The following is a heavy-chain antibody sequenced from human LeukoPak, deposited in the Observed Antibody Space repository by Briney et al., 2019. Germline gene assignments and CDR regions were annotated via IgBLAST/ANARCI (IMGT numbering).Heavy chain of an antibody. D-gene: IGHD2-2*01. CDR3: ASLVVVPVATGGSFDP. CDR2: ISSSSNTV. Sequence: GGSLRLSCAASGFTFSSYSMNWVRQAPGKGLEWVSYISSSSNTVYYADSVKGRFTISRDNAKNSLSLQMNSLRAEDTAVYYCASLVVVPVATGGSFDPWGQGTLVTVSS. CDR1: GFTFSSYS. V-gene: IGHV3-48*04. J-gene: IGHJ5*02.